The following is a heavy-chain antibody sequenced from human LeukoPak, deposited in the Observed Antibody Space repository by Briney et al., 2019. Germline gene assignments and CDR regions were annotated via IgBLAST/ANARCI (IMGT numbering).Heavy chain of an antibody. Sequence: GGSLRLSCAASGFTFSNYGMQWVRQAPGKGLEGVAFIRYDGSSEYYADSVKGRFTISRDNSKNTLYLQMNSLRAEDMAVYYCAKDLEYCGGDCYHQPSNWGQGTLVTVSS. V-gene: IGHV3-30*02. CDR3: AKDLEYCGGDCYHQPSN. D-gene: IGHD2-21*02. CDR2: IRYDGSSE. J-gene: IGHJ1*01. CDR1: GFTFSNYG.